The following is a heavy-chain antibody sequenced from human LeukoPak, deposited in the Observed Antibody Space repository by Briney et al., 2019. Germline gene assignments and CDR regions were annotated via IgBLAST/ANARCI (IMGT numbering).Heavy chain of an antibody. D-gene: IGHD6-19*01. V-gene: IGHV3-33*01. CDR3: ARGLSGWYYGMDV. Sequence: GGSLRLSCAASGFTFSSNVMHWVRQAPGRGLEWVAVICYDGSNKYYAGSVKGRFTISRDNSKNTLYLQMNSLRAEDTAVYYCARGLSGWYYGMDVWGQGTTVTVSS. CDR1: GFTFSSNV. CDR2: ICYDGSNK. J-gene: IGHJ6*02.